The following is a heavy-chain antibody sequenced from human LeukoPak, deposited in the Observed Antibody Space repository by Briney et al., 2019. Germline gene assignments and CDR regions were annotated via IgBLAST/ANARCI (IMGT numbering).Heavy chain of an antibody. Sequence: WVRQPPGKGLECIGEINHSGSTNYNPSLKSRVTISVDTSKNQFSLKLSSVTAADTAVYYCARHAYYDILTGYYGSSAPSYYFDYWGQGTLVTVSS. V-gene: IGHV4-34*01. CDR2: INHSGST. CDR3: ARHAYYDILTGYYGSSAPSYYFDY. J-gene: IGHJ4*02. D-gene: IGHD3-9*01.